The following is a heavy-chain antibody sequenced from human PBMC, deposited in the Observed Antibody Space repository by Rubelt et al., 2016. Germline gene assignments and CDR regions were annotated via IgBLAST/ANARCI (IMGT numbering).Heavy chain of an antibody. D-gene: IGHD3-9*01. CDR2: YEGSNK. Sequence: YEGSNKYYADSVKGRFTISRDNAKNSLYLQMNSLRAEDTAVYYCARDRDILTGYYRGYYYYAMDVWGQGTTVTVSS. J-gene: IGHJ6*02. V-gene: IGHV3-30*07. CDR3: ARDRDILTGYYRGYYYYAMDV.